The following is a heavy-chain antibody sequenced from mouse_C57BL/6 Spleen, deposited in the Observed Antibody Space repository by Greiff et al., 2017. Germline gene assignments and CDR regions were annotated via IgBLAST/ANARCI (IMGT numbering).Heavy chain of an antibody. J-gene: IGHJ4*01. V-gene: IGHV1-64*01. D-gene: IGHD1-1*01. Sequence: QVQLQQSGAELVKPGASVKLSCKASGYTFTSYWMHWVKQRPGQGLEWIGMIHPNSGSTNYNEKFKSKATLTVDKSSSTAYMQLSSLTSEDSAVYYCARSAGYGSGYAMDYWGQGTSVTVSS. CDR3: ARSAGYGSGYAMDY. CDR2: IHPNSGST. CDR1: GYTFTSYW.